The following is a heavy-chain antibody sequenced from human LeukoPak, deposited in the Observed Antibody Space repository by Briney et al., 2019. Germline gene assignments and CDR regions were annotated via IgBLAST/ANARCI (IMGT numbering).Heavy chain of an antibody. CDR1: GFTFSSYS. V-gene: IGHV3-21*01. CDR3: ARDSPNEAILWWSIDY. CDR2: ISSSSSYR. J-gene: IGHJ4*02. D-gene: IGHD2-21*01. Sequence: PGGSLRLSCTGSGFTFSSYSMNWVRQAPGKGLEGVPSISSSSSYRYYEESVKGRFSISRDNARNSLYLQMNSLRAEDTAVYYCARDSPNEAILWWSIDYWGQGTLVTVSS.